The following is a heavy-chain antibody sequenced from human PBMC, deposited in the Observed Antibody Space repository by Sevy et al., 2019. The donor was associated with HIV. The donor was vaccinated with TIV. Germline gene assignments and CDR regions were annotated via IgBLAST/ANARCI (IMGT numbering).Heavy chain of an antibody. V-gene: IGHV3-11*01. J-gene: IGHJ4*02. CDR2: ISSSGTII. D-gene: IGHD3-10*01. CDR1: GLNVSDYF. Sequence: GGSLRLSCAASGLNVSDYFMTWIRQAPGKRPEWVSYISSSGTIIYYADSVKGRFTISRDNTKNSLYLQMNSLRIEDTAMYYCARYLASGSFFSLYFDYWGQGTLVTVSS. CDR3: ARYLASGSFFSLYFDY.